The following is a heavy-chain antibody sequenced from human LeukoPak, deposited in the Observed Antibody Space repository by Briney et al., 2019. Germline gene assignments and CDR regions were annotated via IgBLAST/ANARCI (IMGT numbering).Heavy chain of an antibody. V-gene: IGHV1-18*01. J-gene: IGHJ4*02. Sequence: ASVKVSCKASGYTFTSYGISWLRQAPGQGLEWRGWISAYNGNTNYAQKLQGRVTMTTDTSTSTAYMELRSLRSDDTAVYYCARGGEWELLPGDFDYWGQGTLVTVSS. CDR1: GYTFTSYG. CDR3: ARGGEWELLPGDFDY. D-gene: IGHD1-26*01. CDR2: ISAYNGNT.